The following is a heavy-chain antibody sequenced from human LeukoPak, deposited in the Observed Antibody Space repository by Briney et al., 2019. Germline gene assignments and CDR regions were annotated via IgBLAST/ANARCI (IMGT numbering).Heavy chain of an antibody. Sequence: SETLSLTCTVSGGSIRGYYWSWIRQPPGRTLEWIGYIFYSGSTNYNPSLKSRVTMSVDTSKNQFSLKLSSVTAADTAVYYCARGGRVSWYYYYYMDVWGKGTTVTVSS. CDR2: IFYSGST. V-gene: IGHV4-59*12. J-gene: IGHJ6*03. D-gene: IGHD3-16*01. CDR3: ARGGRVSWYYYYYMDV. CDR1: GGSIRGYY.